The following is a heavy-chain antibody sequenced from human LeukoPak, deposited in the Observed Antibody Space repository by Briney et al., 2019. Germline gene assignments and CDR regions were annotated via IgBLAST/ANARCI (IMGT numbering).Heavy chain of an antibody. Sequence: GGSLRLSCAASGFTFSSYAMHWVRQAPGKGLEWVAVISYDGSNKYYADSVNARFTISRDNSKNTLYLQMNSLRAEDTAVYYCARDGGIASDIWGQGTMVTVSS. V-gene: IGHV3-30-3*01. J-gene: IGHJ3*02. CDR2: ISYDGSNK. CDR3: ARDGGIASDI. CDR1: GFTFSSYA. D-gene: IGHD6-13*01.